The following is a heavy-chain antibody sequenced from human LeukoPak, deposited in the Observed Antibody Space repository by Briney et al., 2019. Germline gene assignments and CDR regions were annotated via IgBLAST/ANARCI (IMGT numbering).Heavy chain of an antibody. D-gene: IGHD6-13*01. V-gene: IGHV1-18*01. J-gene: IGHJ4*02. CDR3: AKAASAAGSPEYYFDF. Sequence: ASVKVSCKASGYTFANFGITWVRQAPGQGLEWMGWISVYNGNTNYAQNLQGRVTLTTDTSTSTAYMELSNLTSDDTAVYYCAKAASAAGSPEYYFDFWGQGTLVTVSS. CDR1: GYTFANFG. CDR2: ISVYNGNT.